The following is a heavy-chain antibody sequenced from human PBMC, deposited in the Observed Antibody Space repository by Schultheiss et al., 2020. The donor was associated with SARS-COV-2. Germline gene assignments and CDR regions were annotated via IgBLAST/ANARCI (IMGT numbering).Heavy chain of an antibody. Sequence: SETLSLTCAVSGGSISSSNWWSWVRQPPGKGLEWIGEINHSGSTYYNPSLKSRVTISVDTSKNQFSLKLSSVTAADTAVYYCARAVVPAVLVAVLHLSMDVWGKGTTVTVSS. CDR2: INHSGST. V-gene: IGHV4-4*02. D-gene: IGHD2-2*01. CDR1: GGSISSSNW. CDR3: ARAVVPAVLVAVLHLSMDV. J-gene: IGHJ6*03.